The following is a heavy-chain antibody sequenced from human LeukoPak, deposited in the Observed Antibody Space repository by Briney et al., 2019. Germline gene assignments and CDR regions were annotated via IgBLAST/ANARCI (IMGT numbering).Heavy chain of an antibody. J-gene: IGHJ4*02. CDR1: GGSISSSSYY. CDR3: ARPYEVGATHFDY. D-gene: IGHD1-26*01. Sequence: SETLSLTCTVSGGSISSSSYYWGWIRQPPGKGLEWIGSIYYSGSTYYNPSLKSRVTISVDTSKNQFSLKLISVTAADTAVYYCARPYEVGATHFDYWGQGTLVTVPS. V-gene: IGHV4-39*01. CDR2: IYYSGST.